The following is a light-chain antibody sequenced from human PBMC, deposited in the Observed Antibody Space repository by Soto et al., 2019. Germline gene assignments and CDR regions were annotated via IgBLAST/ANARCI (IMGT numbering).Light chain of an antibody. CDR3: QQYGSSGT. CDR2: GAS. V-gene: IGKV3-20*01. Sequence: EIVVTQSPATLSVSTGERATLSCRASQSVSSNLAWYQQKPGQAPRLLIYGASTRATGIPDRFSGSGSGTDFTLTISRLEPEDFAVYYCQQYGSSGTFGQGAKVDNK. CDR1: QSVSSN. J-gene: IGKJ1*01.